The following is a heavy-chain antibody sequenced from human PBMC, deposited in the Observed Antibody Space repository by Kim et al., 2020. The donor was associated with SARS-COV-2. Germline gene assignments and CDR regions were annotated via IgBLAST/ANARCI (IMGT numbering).Heavy chain of an antibody. Sequence: PTFQGQVTISADKSISTAYLQWSSLKASDTAMYYCARTTIFGVVTLGFDYWGQGTLVTVSS. V-gene: IGHV5-51*01. D-gene: IGHD3-3*01. J-gene: IGHJ4*02. CDR3: ARTTIFGVVTLGFDY.